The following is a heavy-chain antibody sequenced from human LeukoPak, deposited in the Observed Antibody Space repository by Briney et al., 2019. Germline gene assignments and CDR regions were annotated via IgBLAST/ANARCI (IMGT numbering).Heavy chain of an antibody. Sequence: SVNVSCTASGGTFSSYAISCVRQSPGQGLEWMGGIIPIFGTADYAQTFQGRVTITADESTSTAYMELSSLRSEDTAVYFCASAPRYSSSWPNNWFDPWGQGTLVTVSS. CDR3: ASAPRYSSSWPNNWFDP. D-gene: IGHD6-13*01. CDR2: IIPIFGTA. J-gene: IGHJ5*02. V-gene: IGHV1-69*13. CDR1: GGTFSSYA.